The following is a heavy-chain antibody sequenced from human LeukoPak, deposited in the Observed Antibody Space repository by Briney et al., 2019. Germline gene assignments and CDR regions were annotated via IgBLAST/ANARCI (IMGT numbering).Heavy chain of an antibody. V-gene: IGHV3-13*01. CDR1: GFTFSIYY. D-gene: IGHD2-2*02. CDR2: IGTAGDT. J-gene: IGHJ1*01. CDR3: AKDPSEYQLLYFENFQH. Sequence: GGSLTLSYAASGFTFSIYYIHWARQATGKGLEWVSAIGTAGDTYYSGSVKGRFTISRENAKNSLYLQMNSLRAGDTAVYYCAKDPSEYQLLYFENFQHWGQGTLVTVSS.